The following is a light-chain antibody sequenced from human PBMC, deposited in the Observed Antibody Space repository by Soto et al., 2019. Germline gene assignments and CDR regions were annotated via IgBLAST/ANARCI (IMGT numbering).Light chain of an antibody. CDR1: QSISSW. CDR2: KAS. Sequence: DIQMTQSPSTLSASVGDRVTITCRASQSISSWLAWYQQKPGKAPKLLIYKASSLESGVPSRFSGSGSGTEFTLTISSLQPDYVATYYCQQYNRYSRTFGQGTKVEIQ. J-gene: IGKJ1*01. V-gene: IGKV1-5*03. CDR3: QQYNRYSRT.